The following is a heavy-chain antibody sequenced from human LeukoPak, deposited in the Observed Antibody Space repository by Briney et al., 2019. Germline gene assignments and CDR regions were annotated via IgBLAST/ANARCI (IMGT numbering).Heavy chain of an antibody. Sequence: GGSLRLSCAASGISVSSNYMSWVRQAPGKGLEWVSVLYSGGSIYYADSVKGRFTISRDNSKNTLYLQMNSLRAEDTAVYYCARGGITMAPDYWGQGTLVTVSS. CDR1: GISVSSNY. V-gene: IGHV3-53*01. J-gene: IGHJ4*02. CDR2: LYSGGSI. D-gene: IGHD3-10*01. CDR3: ARGGITMAPDY.